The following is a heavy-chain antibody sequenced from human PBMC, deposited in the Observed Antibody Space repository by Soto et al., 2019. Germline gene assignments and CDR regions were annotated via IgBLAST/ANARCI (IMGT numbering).Heavy chain of an antibody. V-gene: IGHV3-33*01. J-gene: IGHJ3*02. CDR2: IWYDGSNK. Sequence: WVSXRLSCSSSGFTFSSYCMHLFRHAPGKGLEWVAVIWYDGSNKYYADSVKGRLNISRYNSKNTLYLQMKSLRAEDTDVYYCEREADSSVNDDFDIWGQGTMV. D-gene: IGHD3-22*01. CDR1: GFTFSSYC. CDR3: EREADSSVNDDFDI.